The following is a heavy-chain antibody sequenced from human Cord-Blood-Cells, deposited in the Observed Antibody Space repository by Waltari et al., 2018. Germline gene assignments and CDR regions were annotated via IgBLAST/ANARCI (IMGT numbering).Heavy chain of an antibody. D-gene: IGHD3-16*01. CDR1: GGSISSSSYY. Sequence: QLQLQESGPGLVKPSETLSLTCTVSGGSISSSSYYWGRIAQPPGKGLEWIGSIYYSGSTYYNPSLKSRVTISVDTSKNQFSLKLSSVTAADTAVYYCASGGSGMGNAFDIWGQGTMVTDSS. CDR3: ASGGSGMGNAFDI. J-gene: IGHJ3*02. CDR2: IYYSGST. V-gene: IGHV4-39*01.